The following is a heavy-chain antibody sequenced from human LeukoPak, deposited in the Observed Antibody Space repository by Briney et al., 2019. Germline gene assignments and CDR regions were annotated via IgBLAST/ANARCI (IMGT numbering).Heavy chain of an antibody. CDR3: ARGALGYCSGGSCITS. CDR2: MNPNSGNT. CDR1: GYTFTSYD. Sequence: ASVKVSCKASGYTFTSYDINWVRQATGQGLEWMGWMNPNSGNTGYAQKFQGRVTMTRNTSISTAYMELSSLRSEDTAVYYCARGALGYCSGGSCITSWGQGTMVTVSS. D-gene: IGHD2-15*01. J-gene: IGHJ3*01. V-gene: IGHV1-8*01.